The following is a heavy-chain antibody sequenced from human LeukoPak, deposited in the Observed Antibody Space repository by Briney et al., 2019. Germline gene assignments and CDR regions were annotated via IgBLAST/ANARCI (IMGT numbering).Heavy chain of an antibody. CDR3: ARGYCSSTSCYEAEYFQH. CDR1: GGSISSYY. J-gene: IGHJ1*01. D-gene: IGHD2-2*01. V-gene: IGHV4-59*01. CDR2: IYYSGST. Sequence: SETLSLTCTVSGGSISSYYWSWIRQPPGKGLEWIGYIYYSGSTNYNPSLKSRVTISVDTSKNQFSLKLSSVTAADTTVYYCARGYCSSTSCYEAEYFQHWGQGTLVTVSS.